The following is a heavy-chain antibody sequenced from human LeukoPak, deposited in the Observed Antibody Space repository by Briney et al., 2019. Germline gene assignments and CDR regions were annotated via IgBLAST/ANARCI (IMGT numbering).Heavy chain of an antibody. V-gene: IGHV5-51*01. J-gene: IGHJ4*02. CDR2: IYPGDSDT. Sequence: GESLKISCKGSGYSFTSYWIGWVRQMPGKGLEWMGIIYPGDSDTRYSPSFQGQVTISADKSISTAYLQWSSLKASDTAMYYCARHLYFGGRGGALDYWGQGTLVTVSS. CDR1: GYSFTSYW. D-gene: IGHD2-21*01. CDR3: ARHLYFGGRGGALDY.